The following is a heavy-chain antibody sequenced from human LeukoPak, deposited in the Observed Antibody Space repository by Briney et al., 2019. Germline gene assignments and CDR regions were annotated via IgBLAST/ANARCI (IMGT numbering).Heavy chain of an antibody. D-gene: IGHD6-25*01. Sequence: ASVKVSCKASGYTFTGYYMHWVRQAPGQGLEWMGLINPNSGGTKYAQKFQGRVTMTRDTSTSTVYMELSSLKSEDTALYYCARSQLSSVSFDCWGQGTLVTVSS. CDR2: INPNSGGT. J-gene: IGHJ4*02. V-gene: IGHV1-2*02. CDR3: ARSQLSSVSFDC. CDR1: GYTFTGYY.